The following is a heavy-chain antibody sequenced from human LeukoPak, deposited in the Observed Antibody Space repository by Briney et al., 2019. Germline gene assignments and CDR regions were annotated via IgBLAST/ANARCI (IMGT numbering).Heavy chain of an antibody. CDR3: ASDYGGNSAVHAFDI. CDR1: GFTFSSYS. Sequence: QTGESLRLSCAASGFTFSSYSMNWVRQAPGKGLEWVAVISYDGSNKYYADSVKGRFTISRDNSKNTLYLQMNSLRAEDTAVYYCASDYGGNSAVHAFDIWGQGTMVTVSS. D-gene: IGHD4-23*01. J-gene: IGHJ3*02. CDR2: ISYDGSNK. V-gene: IGHV3-30*03.